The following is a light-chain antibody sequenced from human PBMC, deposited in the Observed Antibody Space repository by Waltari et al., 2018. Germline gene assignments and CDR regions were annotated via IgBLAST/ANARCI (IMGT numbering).Light chain of an antibody. CDR2: DAS. CDR1: QSVSRT. Sequence: EIVLTQSTGTLSLSPGDRATLSCRASQSVSRTLAWYQQKPGQAPRLLIYDASTWATGIPDRFSCSGFGTEFSLTISRLEPEDFAVYYCQTYGTLPATFGQGTTVEI. CDR3: QTYGTLPAT. V-gene: IGKV3-20*01. J-gene: IGKJ1*01.